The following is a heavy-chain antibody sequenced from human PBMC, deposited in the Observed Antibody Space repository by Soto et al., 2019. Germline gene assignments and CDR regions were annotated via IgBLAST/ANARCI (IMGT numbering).Heavy chain of an antibody. D-gene: IGHD3-9*01. CDR3: ARGGDILTGPSLYFDY. V-gene: IGHV1-69*13. CDR1: GGTFSSYA. CDR2: IIPIFGTA. Sequence: GASVKVSCKASGGTFSSYAISWVRQAPGQGLEWMGGIIPIFGTANYAQKFQGRATITADESTSTAYMELSSLRSEDTAVYYCARGGDILTGPSLYFDYWGQGTLVTVSS. J-gene: IGHJ4*02.